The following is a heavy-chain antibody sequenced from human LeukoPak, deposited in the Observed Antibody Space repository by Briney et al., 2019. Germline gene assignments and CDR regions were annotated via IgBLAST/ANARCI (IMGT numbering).Heavy chain of an antibody. Sequence: GGSLRLSCAASGFTFSSYSMNWVRQAPGKGLEWVSYISSSSSTIYYADSVKGRFTISRDNAKNSLYLQMNSLRAEDTAVYYCAKEGLYCSSTSCYTWGNFDYWGQGTLVTVSS. J-gene: IGHJ4*02. V-gene: IGHV3-48*04. D-gene: IGHD2-2*02. CDR2: ISSSSSTI. CDR1: GFTFSSYS. CDR3: AKEGLYCSSTSCYTWGNFDY.